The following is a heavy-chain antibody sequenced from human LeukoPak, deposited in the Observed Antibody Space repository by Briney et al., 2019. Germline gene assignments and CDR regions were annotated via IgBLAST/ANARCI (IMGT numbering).Heavy chain of an antibody. CDR1: GGSISSYY. CDR2: IYYSGST. J-gene: IGHJ6*02. Sequence: SETLSLTCTVSGGSISSYYWSWIRQPPGKGLEWVGYIYYSGSTNYNPSLKSRVTISVDTSKKQFSLKLSSVTAADTAVYYCARAGHYDFWSGYYSKYYYYGMDVWGQGTTVTVSS. D-gene: IGHD3-3*01. CDR3: ARAGHYDFWSGYYSKYYYYGMDV. V-gene: IGHV4-59*01.